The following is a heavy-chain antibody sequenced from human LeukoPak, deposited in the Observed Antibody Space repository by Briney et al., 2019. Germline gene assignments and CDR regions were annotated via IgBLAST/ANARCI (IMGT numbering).Heavy chain of an antibody. CDR1: GYTFSSYW. CDR2: IYPGDADT. CDR3: ARQRDGFFDY. V-gene: IGHV5-51*01. Sequence: GESLKISCKASGYTFSSYWIGWVRQMPGKGLEWVSIIYPGDADTRNSPSFQGHVTVSADKSMSTAYLQWSSLKASDTALYYCARQRDGFFDYWGQGTLVTVSS. J-gene: IGHJ4*02. D-gene: IGHD5-24*01.